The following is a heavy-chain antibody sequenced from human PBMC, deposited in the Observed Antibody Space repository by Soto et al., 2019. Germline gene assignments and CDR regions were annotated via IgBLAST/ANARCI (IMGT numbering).Heavy chain of an antibody. CDR1: AGSISRSNYY. CDR3: ARQPYDSSGYYYGA. J-gene: IGHJ5*02. V-gene: IGHV4-39*01. CDR2: MYSTVNT. D-gene: IGHD3-22*01. Sequence: QLQLQESGPGLVKPSETLSLTCTVSAGSISRSNYYWGWIRQPPGKGLEWIGSMYSTVNTYYNPTLKIRVPISVDMSKNQFSLKLTSVTAADTAVYYCARQPYDSSGYYYGAWGQGTLVTVSS.